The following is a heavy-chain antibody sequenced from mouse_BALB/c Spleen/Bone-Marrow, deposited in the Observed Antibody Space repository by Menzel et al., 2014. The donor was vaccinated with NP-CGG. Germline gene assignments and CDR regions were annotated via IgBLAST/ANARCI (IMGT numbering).Heavy chain of an antibody. CDR3: AIYFYFDY. V-gene: IGHV14-3*02. Sequence: DVQLQESGAELVKPGASVRLSCTASGFNIKDTYIHWVKQRPDQGLEWIGRIDPANGNAKHDTKFQGKAAITADRTYNTTYLQLSSLKSEDTAVYYCAIYFYFDYWGQGTPLTVSS. CDR2: IDPANGNA. CDR1: GFNIKDTY. J-gene: IGHJ2*01. D-gene: IGHD2-3*01.